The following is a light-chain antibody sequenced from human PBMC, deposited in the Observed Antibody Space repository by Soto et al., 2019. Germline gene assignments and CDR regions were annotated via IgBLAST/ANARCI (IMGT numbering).Light chain of an antibody. V-gene: IGKV1-5*03. CDR3: QQYNVYSWT. CDR2: EAS. CDR1: QTISSR. J-gene: IGKJ1*01. Sequence: DIQMTQSPSTLSGSVGDRVTITCRASQTISSRLAWYQQKPGKAPKLLIYEASSLEKGVPARFGGSGSGTEFTLTISSLQPDDFATYYCQQYNVYSWTFGQGTKVDIK.